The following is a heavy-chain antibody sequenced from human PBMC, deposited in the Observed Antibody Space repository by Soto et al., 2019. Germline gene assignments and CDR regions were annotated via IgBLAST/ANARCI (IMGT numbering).Heavy chain of an antibody. J-gene: IGHJ3*02. D-gene: IGHD1-26*01. Sequence: QVQLQESGPGLVKPSQTLSLTCTVSGGSISSGDYYWSWIRQPPGKGLEWIGYIYYSGSTYYNPSLKCRVTISVDTSKNQFSLKLSSVTAADTAVYYCAREGIVGAATDAFDIWGQGTMVTVSS. CDR3: AREGIVGAATDAFDI. V-gene: IGHV4-30-4*01. CDR1: GGSISSGDYY. CDR2: IYYSGST.